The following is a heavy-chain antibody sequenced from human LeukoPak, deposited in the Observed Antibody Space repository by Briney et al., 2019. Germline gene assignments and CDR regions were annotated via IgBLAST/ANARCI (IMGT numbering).Heavy chain of an antibody. V-gene: IGHV4-31*03. CDR2: IYYSGST. CDR3: ARDRVRELYCSSTSCYSTYFDY. D-gene: IGHD2-2*02. J-gene: IGHJ4*02. Sequence: PSETLSLTCTVSGGSISSGGYYWSWIRQHPGKGLEWIGYIYYSGSTYYNPSLKSRVTISVDTSKNQFSLQLNSVTPEDTAVYYCARDRVRELYCSSTSCYSTYFDYWGQGTLVTVSS. CDR1: GGSISSGGYY.